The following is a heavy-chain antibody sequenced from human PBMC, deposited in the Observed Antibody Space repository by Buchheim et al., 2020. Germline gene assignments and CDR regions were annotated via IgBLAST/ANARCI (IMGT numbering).Heavy chain of an antibody. D-gene: IGHD2-21*01. V-gene: IGHV4-4*02. CDR3: ARIPCYYYYGLDV. CDR1: GGSISSNYW. CDR2: IYHSWST. J-gene: IGHJ6*02. Sequence: QVQLQESGPGLVKPSGTLSLTCDVSGGSISSNYWWSWVRKPPGRGLGWYGEIYHSWSTSYNPSLKIRVTISVDKSKNQFSLKLTSVTAADTAVYYCARIPCYYYYGLDVWGQGTT.